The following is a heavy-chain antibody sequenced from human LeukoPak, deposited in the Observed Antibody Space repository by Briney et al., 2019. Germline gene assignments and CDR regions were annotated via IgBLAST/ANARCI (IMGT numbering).Heavy chain of an antibody. CDR3: ARDLDWGSRGFDY. Sequence: ASVKVSCKASGYTFTGYYMHWVRQAPGQGLEWMGWINPNSGSTNYAQKFQGRVTMTRDTSISTAYMELSRLRSDDTAVYYCARDLDWGSRGFDYWGQGTLVTVSS. CDR1: GYTFTGYY. V-gene: IGHV1-2*02. D-gene: IGHD3/OR15-3a*01. J-gene: IGHJ4*02. CDR2: INPNSGST.